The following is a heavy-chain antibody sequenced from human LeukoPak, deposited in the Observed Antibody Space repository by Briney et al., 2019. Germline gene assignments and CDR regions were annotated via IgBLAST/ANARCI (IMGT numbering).Heavy chain of an antibody. V-gene: IGHV3-23*01. CDR2: ISGSGGST. J-gene: IGHJ6*02. Sequence: GGSLRLSCAASGFTFSTYAMSWVRQAPGKGLEWVSTISGSGGSTYYADSVKGRFTISRDNSKNTLYLQMNSLRAEDTAVYYCARDLTAYYYYGMDVWGQGTTVAVSS. CDR3: ARDLTAYYYYGMDV. CDR1: GFTFSTYA. D-gene: IGHD1-20*01.